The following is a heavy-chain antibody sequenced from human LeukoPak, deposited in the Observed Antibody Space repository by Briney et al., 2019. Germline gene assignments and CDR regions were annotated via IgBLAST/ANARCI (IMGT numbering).Heavy chain of an antibody. V-gene: IGHV3-21*01. Sequence: GGSLRLSCAASGFTFSSYSMNWVRQAPGKGLEWVSSISSSSSYIYYADSVKGRFTISRDNAKNSLYLQMNSLRAEDTAVYYCARGDWNDAFLFDYWGQGTLVTVSS. CDR2: ISSSSSYI. D-gene: IGHD1-1*01. CDR3: ARGDWNDAFLFDY. CDR1: GFTFSSYS. J-gene: IGHJ4*02.